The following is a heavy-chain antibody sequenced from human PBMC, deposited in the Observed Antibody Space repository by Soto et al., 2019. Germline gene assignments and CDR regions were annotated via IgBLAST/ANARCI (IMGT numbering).Heavy chain of an antibody. D-gene: IGHD3-10*01. CDR2: IYYSGST. CDR3: ARHDLLWFGEVWGPFGY. V-gene: IGHV4-39*01. Sequence: QLQLQESGPGLVKPSETLSLTCTVSGVSISSSSYYWGWIRQSPWKGLEWFGRIYYSGSTYNNTSLKSRVTISADTSKNQFPLRLSSVTAADTAVYSCARHDLLWFGEVWGPFGYWGQGTLVTVSS. J-gene: IGHJ4*02. CDR1: GVSISSSSYY.